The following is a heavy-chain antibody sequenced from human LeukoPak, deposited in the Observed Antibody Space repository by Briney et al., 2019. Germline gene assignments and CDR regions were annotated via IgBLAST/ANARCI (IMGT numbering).Heavy chain of an antibody. CDR3: ASGRDYYDSSGYYYFNY. J-gene: IGHJ4*02. CDR1: GSIFISYA. V-gene: IGHV1-69*13. CDR2: IIPIFGTA. Sequence: SVKVSCKASGSIFISYAISWVRQAPGQGLEWMGGIIPIFGTANYAQKFQGRVTITADESTRTAYMELSSLRSEDTAVYYCASGRDYYDSSGYYYFNYWGQGTLVTVSS. D-gene: IGHD3-22*01.